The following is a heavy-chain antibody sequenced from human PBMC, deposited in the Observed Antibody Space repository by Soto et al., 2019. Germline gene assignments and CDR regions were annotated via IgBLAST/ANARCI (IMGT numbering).Heavy chain of an antibody. D-gene: IGHD3-10*01. CDR1: GFTFSSYG. CDR2: ISYDGSNK. CDR3: APWFGAFDY. J-gene: IGHJ4*02. V-gene: IGHV3-30*03. Sequence: QVQLVESGGGVVQPGRSLRLSCAASGFTFSSYGMHWVRQAPGKGLEWVAVISYDGSNKYYADSVKGRFPISRDNSKNTRYLQMNSVSAEDTAVYYCAPWFGAFDYWGQGTLVTVSS.